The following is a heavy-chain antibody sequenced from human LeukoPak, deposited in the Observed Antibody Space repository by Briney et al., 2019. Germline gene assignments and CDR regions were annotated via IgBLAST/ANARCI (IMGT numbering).Heavy chain of an antibody. J-gene: IGHJ4*02. Sequence: ASVKVSCKASGYAFTGYYMHWVRQAPGQGLEWMGWINPNTGGTNYAQKFQGRVTLTRDTSISTAYMEVNRLIFDDTAVYYCAILQGGLDFWGQGTLLTISS. V-gene: IGHV1-2*02. D-gene: IGHD5-24*01. CDR3: AILQGGLDF. CDR1: GYAFTGYY. CDR2: INPNTGGT.